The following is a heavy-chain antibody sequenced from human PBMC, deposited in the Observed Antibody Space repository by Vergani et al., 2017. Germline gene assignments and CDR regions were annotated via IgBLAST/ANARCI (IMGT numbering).Heavy chain of an antibody. CDR2: LSASDRRT. CDR3: AKVGRSEVAGTFGAFDI. V-gene: IGHV3-23*01. CDR1: GFTFSSYA. D-gene: IGHD6-19*01. Sequence: EVQLLESGGGLVQPGGSLRLSCAASGFTFSSYAMSWVRQAPGKGLEWVSTLSASDRRTHYADSVKGRFTISRDNSKNTLFLHMNSLRSEDTAVYYCAKVGRSEVAGTFGAFDIWGQGTMVTVSS. J-gene: IGHJ3*02.